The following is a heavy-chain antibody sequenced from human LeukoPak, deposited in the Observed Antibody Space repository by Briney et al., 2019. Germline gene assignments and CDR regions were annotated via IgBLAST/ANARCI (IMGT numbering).Heavy chain of an antibody. V-gene: IGHV3-20*04. J-gene: IGHJ4*02. CDR2: INWNGGST. CDR3: AREGELGGYCSSTSCYTFDY. Sequence: GGSLRLSCAASGFTFDDYGMSWVRQAPGKGLEWFSGINWNGGSTGYADSVKGRFTISRDNAKNSLYLQMNSLRAEDTALYYCAREGELGGYCSSTSCYTFDYWGQGTLVTVSS. CDR1: GFTFDDYG. D-gene: IGHD2-2*02.